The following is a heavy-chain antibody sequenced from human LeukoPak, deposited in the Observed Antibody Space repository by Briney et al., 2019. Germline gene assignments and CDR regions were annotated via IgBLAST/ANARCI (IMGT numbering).Heavy chain of an antibody. V-gene: IGHV3-9*03. CDR2: ISWNSGNI. CDR1: GFTFDDYA. J-gene: IGHJ6*03. D-gene: IGHD3-10*01. CDR3: AKSSFSRYYGSGYYYMDV. Sequence: GRSLRLSCAASGFTFDDYAMHWVRQAPGKGLEWVSGISWNSGNIGYADFVKGRFTISRDNAKNSLFLQMNSLRPEDMALYYCAKSSFSRYYGSGYYYMDVWGKGTTVTVSS.